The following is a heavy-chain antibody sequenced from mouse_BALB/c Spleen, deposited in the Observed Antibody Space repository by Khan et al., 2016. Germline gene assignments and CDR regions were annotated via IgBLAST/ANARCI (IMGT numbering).Heavy chain of an antibody. CDR2: INTETGEP. CDR1: GYTFTDYS. Sequence: QIQLVQSGPELKKPGETVKISCKASGYTFTDYSMHWVKQAPGKGLKWMGWINTETGEPTYADDFKGRFAFSLETSASTAYLQINNLKNEDTATYCCARGIYYGSLGYWGQGTTLTVSS. J-gene: IGHJ2*01. V-gene: IGHV9-2-1*01. D-gene: IGHD1-1*01. CDR3: ARGIYYGSLGY.